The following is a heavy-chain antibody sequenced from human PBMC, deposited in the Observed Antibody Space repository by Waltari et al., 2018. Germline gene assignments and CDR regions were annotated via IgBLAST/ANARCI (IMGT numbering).Heavy chain of an antibody. Sequence: EVQLVESGGVVVQPGGSLRLSCAASGFTFDDYTMHWVRQAPGKGLEWVSLISWDGGSTYYADSVKGRFTISRDNSKNSLYLQMNSLRTEDTALYYCAKERLSSSWEGYFDYWGQGTLVTVSS. V-gene: IGHV3-43*01. CDR1: GFTFDDYT. CDR3: AKERLSSSWEGYFDY. D-gene: IGHD6-13*01. J-gene: IGHJ4*02. CDR2: ISWDGGST.